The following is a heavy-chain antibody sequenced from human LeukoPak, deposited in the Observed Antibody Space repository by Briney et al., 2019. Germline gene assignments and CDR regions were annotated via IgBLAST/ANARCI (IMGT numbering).Heavy chain of an antibody. J-gene: IGHJ4*02. D-gene: IGHD2-21*02. Sequence: GGSLRLSCAASGFTFSGSAMHWVRQASGKGLEWVGRIRSKANSYATAYAASVKGRFTISRDDSRNTAFLQMNSLKTEDTAVYYCSICGVDCSLIHYWGLGTLVTVSS. CDR1: GFTFSGSA. CDR2: IRSKANSYAT. V-gene: IGHV3-73*01. CDR3: SICGVDCSLIHY.